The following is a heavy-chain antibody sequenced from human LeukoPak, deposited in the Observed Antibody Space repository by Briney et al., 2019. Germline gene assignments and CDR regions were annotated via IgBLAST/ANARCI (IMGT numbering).Heavy chain of an antibody. CDR1: GGTFSSYA. Sequence: SVKVSCKASGGTFSSYAISWVRQAPGQGLEWMGGIIPIFGTANYARKFQGRVTITTDESTGTAYMELSSLRSEDTAVYYCASRGGDYYYYMDVWGKGTTVTVSS. V-gene: IGHV1-69*05. CDR2: IIPIFGTA. CDR3: ASRGGDYYYYMDV. D-gene: IGHD2-21*01. J-gene: IGHJ6*03.